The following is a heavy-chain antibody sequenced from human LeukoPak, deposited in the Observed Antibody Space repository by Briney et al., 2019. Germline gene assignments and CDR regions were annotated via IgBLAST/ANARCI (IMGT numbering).Heavy chain of an antibody. CDR1: GYTFTSYA. Sequence: ASVKVSCKASGYTFTSYAMNWVRQAPGQGLEWMGWINTNTGNPTYAQGFTGRFVFSLDTSVSTAYLQISSLKAEDTAVYYCARDPIAVAGTLYPGENAFDIWGQGTMVTVSS. D-gene: IGHD6-19*01. J-gene: IGHJ3*02. V-gene: IGHV7-4-1*02. CDR2: INTNTGNP. CDR3: ARDPIAVAGTLYPGENAFDI.